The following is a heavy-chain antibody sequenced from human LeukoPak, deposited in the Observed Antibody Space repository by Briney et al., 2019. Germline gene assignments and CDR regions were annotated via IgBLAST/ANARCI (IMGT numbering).Heavy chain of an antibody. V-gene: IGHV3-9*01. D-gene: IGHD2/OR15-2a*01. Sequence: GGSLRLSCAGSGFTFDDYAMHWVRQTPGKGLEWVSGISWNSGNIAYADFVGGRFTISRDNAKNSLSLQMSSLSDEDTAVYYCAKDAYGGATFFYYMDVWGKGTTVTVSS. CDR3: AKDAYGGATFFYYMDV. CDR2: ISWNSGNI. J-gene: IGHJ6*03. CDR1: GFTFDDYA.